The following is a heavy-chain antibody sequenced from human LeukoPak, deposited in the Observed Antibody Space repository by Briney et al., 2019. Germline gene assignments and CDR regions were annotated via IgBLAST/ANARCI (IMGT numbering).Heavy chain of an antibody. V-gene: IGHV3-30*03. D-gene: IGHD6-6*01. CDR1: GFTFSGYG. Sequence: GGSLRLSCAASGFTFSGYGMHWVRQAPGKGLEWVAVISYDGRNKFYAESVRGRFTISRDDSKNTVYLQLNSLRAEDTAVYFCARTAYSGPYNWFDPWGQGTLVTVSS. J-gene: IGHJ5*02. CDR2: ISYDGRNK. CDR3: ARTAYSGPYNWFDP.